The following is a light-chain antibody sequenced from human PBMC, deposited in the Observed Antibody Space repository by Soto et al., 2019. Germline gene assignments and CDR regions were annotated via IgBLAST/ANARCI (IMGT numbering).Light chain of an antibody. CDR2: DVT. CDR1: STDIGDNKY. Sequence: QSVLTQPASVSGSPGQSITISCTGTSTDIGDNKYVSWYPVYPGKAPKLMIYDVTNRPSGVSNRFSGSKSGNTASLTISGLQAEDEADYYCSSYTTSGTFWVFGGGTKLTVL. CDR3: SSYTTSGTFWV. V-gene: IGLV2-14*03. J-gene: IGLJ3*02.